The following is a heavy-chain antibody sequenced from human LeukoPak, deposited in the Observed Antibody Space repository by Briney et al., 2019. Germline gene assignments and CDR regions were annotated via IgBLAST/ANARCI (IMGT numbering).Heavy chain of an antibody. Sequence: GGSLRLSCAASGFTFSSYAMHWVRQAPGKGLEWVAVISYDGSNKYYADSVKGRFTISRDNSKNTLYLQMNSLRAEDTAVCYCARSGGAQDAFDIWGQGTMVTVSS. D-gene: IGHD1-26*01. V-gene: IGHV3-30*04. CDR1: GFTFSSYA. CDR2: ISYDGSNK. J-gene: IGHJ3*02. CDR3: ARSGGAQDAFDI.